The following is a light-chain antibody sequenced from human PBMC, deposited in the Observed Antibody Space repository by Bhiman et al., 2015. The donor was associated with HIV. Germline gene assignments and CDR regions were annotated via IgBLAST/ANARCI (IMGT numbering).Light chain of an antibody. CDR1: SRDVGGYNY. CDR2: DVS. Sequence: QSALTQPASVSGSPGQSITISCTGSSRDVGGYNYVSWYQQHPGKAPKVMIYDVSNRPSGVSNRFSGSKSGNTASLTISGLQAEDEADYYCSSYTSSITYVFGTGTNVTVL. J-gene: IGLJ1*01. V-gene: IGLV2-14*03. CDR3: SSYTSSITYV.